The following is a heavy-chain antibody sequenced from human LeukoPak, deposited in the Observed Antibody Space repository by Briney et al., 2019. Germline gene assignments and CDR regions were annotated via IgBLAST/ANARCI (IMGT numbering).Heavy chain of an antibody. V-gene: IGHV3-73*01. Sequence: QPGGSLRLSCAASGFTFSDAWMSWVRQASGKGLEWVARIRSKGNNYAAVYAESVKGRFTISRDDSKNTTYLQMNSLKTEDTAVYFCTRQAAGLDTSGWYNWFDPWGQGILVTVSS. J-gene: IGHJ5*02. CDR1: GFTFSDAW. CDR2: IRSKGNNYAA. D-gene: IGHD6-19*01. CDR3: TRQAAGLDTSGWYNWFDP.